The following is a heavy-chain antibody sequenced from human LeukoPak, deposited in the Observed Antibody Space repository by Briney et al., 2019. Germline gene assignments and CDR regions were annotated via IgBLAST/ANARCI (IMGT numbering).Heavy chain of an antibody. CDR2: IYSGATT. J-gene: IGHJ2*01. CDR1: GFTVSDNY. V-gene: IGHV3-53*01. Sequence: GGSLRLSCAASGFTVSDNYMNWVRQAPGEGLEWVSIIYSGATTYYADSVKGRFTISRDTSKNTVSLQMNSLRAEDTAVYFCARVGDHFHWNLDLWGRGTLVTVSS. CDR3: ARVGDHFHWNLDL. D-gene: IGHD3-3*02.